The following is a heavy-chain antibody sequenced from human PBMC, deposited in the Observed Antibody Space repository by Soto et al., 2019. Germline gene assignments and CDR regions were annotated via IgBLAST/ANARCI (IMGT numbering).Heavy chain of an antibody. V-gene: IGHV4-59*01. J-gene: IGHJ6*02. CDR2: IYYSGST. CDR1: GGSISSYY. Sequence: ASETLSLTCTVSGGSISSYYWSWIRQPPGKGLEWIGYIYYSGSTNYNPSLKSRVTISVDTSKNQFSLKLSSVTAADTAVYYCARDPLGPAAPGDYYYYYGMDVWGQGTTVTVSS. D-gene: IGHD2-2*01. CDR3: ARDPLGPAAPGDYYYYYGMDV.